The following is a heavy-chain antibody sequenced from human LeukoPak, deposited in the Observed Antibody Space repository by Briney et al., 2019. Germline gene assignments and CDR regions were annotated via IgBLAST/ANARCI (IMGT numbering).Heavy chain of an antibody. Sequence: PSETLSLTCTVSGGSISSGGYYWSWIRQHPGKGLEWIGYIYYSGSTYYNPSLKSRVTISVDTSTNQFSLKLSSVTAADTAVYYCAREKTTPEAVFDYWGQGTLVTVSS. CDR3: AREKTTPEAVFDY. D-gene: IGHD4-11*01. J-gene: IGHJ4*02. CDR1: GGSISSGGYY. V-gene: IGHV4-31*03. CDR2: IYYSGST.